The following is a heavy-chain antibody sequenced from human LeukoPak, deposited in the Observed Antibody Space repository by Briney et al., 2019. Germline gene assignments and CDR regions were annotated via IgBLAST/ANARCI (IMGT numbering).Heavy chain of an antibody. CDR2: VNRDGSET. CDR1: GFTLSNHW. V-gene: IGHV3-7*03. Sequence: GGSLKLSCAASGFTLSNHWMTWVRQVPGRGPEWAANVNRDGSETYYLDSVKGRFTISKDNAKNSLYLQMNSLRAEDTALYHCARNNGMDVWGQGTTVIVSS. J-gene: IGHJ6*02. CDR3: ARNNGMDV.